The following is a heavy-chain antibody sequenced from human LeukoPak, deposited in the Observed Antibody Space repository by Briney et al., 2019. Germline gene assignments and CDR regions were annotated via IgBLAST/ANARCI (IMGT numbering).Heavy chain of an antibody. J-gene: IGHJ4*02. D-gene: IGHD5/OR15-5a*01. V-gene: IGHV1-2*02. CDR1: GYTFIGYY. Sequence: ASVKVSCKASGYTFIGYYLHWVRQAPGQGLEWMGWINPTSGGTNYAQKFQDRVTMTRDTTINTAYMELSRLTSDDTAVYYCARLVGLSTTASYWGQGTLVIVSS. CDR2: INPTSGGT. CDR3: ARLVGLSTTASY.